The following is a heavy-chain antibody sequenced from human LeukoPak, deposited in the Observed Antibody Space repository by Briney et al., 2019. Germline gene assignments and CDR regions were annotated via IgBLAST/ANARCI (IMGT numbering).Heavy chain of an antibody. Sequence: SETLSLTCTVSGGSISSSSYYWGWIRQPPGKGLEWIGSIYYSGSTCYNPSLKSRVTISVDTSKNQFSLKLSSVTAADTAVYYCARDPGGIAARQSIDYWGQGTLVTVSS. CDR3: ARDPGGIAARQSIDY. V-gene: IGHV4-39*07. D-gene: IGHD6-6*01. J-gene: IGHJ4*02. CDR1: GGSISSSSYY. CDR2: IYYSGST.